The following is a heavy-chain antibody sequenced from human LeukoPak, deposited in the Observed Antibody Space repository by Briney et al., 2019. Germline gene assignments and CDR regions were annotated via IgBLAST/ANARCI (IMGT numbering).Heavy chain of an antibody. CDR2: FSAYNGNT. V-gene: IGHV1-18*01. Sequence: ASVKVSCKASGYTFTSYGISWVRQAPGQVLEWMVLFSAYNGNTNYAQKLQGRVTMTTDTSTSTAYMELRSLRSDDTAVYYCARDRGDIVVVPAATQPFGYGMDVWGQVTTVTVSS. CDR1: GYTFTSYG. D-gene: IGHD2-2*01. J-gene: IGHJ6*02. CDR3: ARDRGDIVVVPAATQPFGYGMDV.